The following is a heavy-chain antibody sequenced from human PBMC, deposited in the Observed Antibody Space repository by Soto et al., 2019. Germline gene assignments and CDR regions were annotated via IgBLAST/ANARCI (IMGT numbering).Heavy chain of an antibody. CDR3: ARGGFENAPPTGPKYYYYYMDV. CDR1: GGTFSSYT. Sequence: SVKVSCKASGGTFSSYTISWLRQAPGQGPEWMGRIIPILGIANYAQKFQGRVTITADKSTSTAHMELSSLRSEDTAVYYCARGGFENAPPTGPKYYYYYMDVWGKGTTVTVSS. V-gene: IGHV1-69*02. CDR2: IIPILGIA. J-gene: IGHJ6*03. D-gene: IGHD3-10*01.